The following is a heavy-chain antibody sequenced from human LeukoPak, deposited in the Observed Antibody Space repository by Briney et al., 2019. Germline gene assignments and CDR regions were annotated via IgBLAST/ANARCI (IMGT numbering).Heavy chain of an antibody. D-gene: IGHD3-22*01. CDR3: AKVGDTSGPPFDY. Sequence: ASVKVSCQASGYTFADYYIHWVRQAPGQGLEWMGWINPKSGGTNYAQKFQGRVTLTRDTPITTAYMELSRPRSDDTAVYYCAKVGDTSGPPFDYWGQGTLVTVSS. CDR2: INPKSGGT. V-gene: IGHV1-2*02. J-gene: IGHJ4*02. CDR1: GYTFADYY.